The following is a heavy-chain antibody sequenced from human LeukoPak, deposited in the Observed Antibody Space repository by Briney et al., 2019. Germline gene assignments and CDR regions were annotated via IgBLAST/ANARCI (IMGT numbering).Heavy chain of an antibody. Sequence: PGGSLRLSCAASGFTFSSYAMHWVRQAPGKGLEWVAVISYDGSNKCYADSVKGRFTISRDNSKNTLYLQMNSLRAEDTAVYYCARDKLATVQNYFDYWGQGTLVTVSS. V-gene: IGHV3-30-3*01. D-gene: IGHD5-12*01. CDR2: ISYDGSNK. CDR3: ARDKLATVQNYFDY. CDR1: GFTFSSYA. J-gene: IGHJ4*02.